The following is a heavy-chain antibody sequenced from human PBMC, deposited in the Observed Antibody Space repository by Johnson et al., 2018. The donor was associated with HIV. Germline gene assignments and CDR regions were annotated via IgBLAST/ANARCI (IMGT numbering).Heavy chain of an antibody. J-gene: IGHJ3*02. CDR3: ASLTYYYDSSGYSPGAFDI. CDR1: GFTFSSYW. D-gene: IGHD3-22*01. CDR2: IYSGGST. V-gene: IGHV3-66*01. Sequence: VQLVESGGGLVQPGGSLRLSCAASGFTFSSYWMSWVRQAPGKGLEWVSVIYSGGSTYYADSVKGRFTISRDNSKNTLYLQMNLLRAEDTAVYYCASLTYYYDSSGYSPGAFDIWGQGTMVTVSS.